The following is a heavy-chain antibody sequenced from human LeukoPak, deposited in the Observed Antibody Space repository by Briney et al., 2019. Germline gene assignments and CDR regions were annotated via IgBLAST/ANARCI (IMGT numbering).Heavy chain of an antibody. Sequence: GESLEISCKGSGYSFTSYWIGWVRQMPGKGLEWMGWINPNSGGTNYAQKFQGRVTMTRDTSISTAYMELSRLRSDDTAVYYCARSGGACSGGSCYSGVLDYWGQGTLVTVSS. CDR1: GYSFTSYW. V-gene: IGHV1-2*02. CDR3: ARSGGACSGGSCYSGVLDY. J-gene: IGHJ4*02. D-gene: IGHD2-15*01. CDR2: INPNSGGT.